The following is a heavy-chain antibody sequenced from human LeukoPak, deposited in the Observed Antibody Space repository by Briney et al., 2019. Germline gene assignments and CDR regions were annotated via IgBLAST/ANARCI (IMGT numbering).Heavy chain of an antibody. CDR2: MNPNSGNT. V-gene: IGHV1-8*01. CDR1: GYTFTSYD. D-gene: IGHD5-24*01. CDR3: ARSERWLQVYFDY. J-gene: IGHJ4*02. Sequence: ASVKVSCKASGYTFTSYDINWVRQATGQGLEWMGWMNPNSGNTGYAQKFQGRVTMTRNTSISTAYMELSSLRSEDTAVYYCARSERWLQVYFDYWGQGTLVTVSS.